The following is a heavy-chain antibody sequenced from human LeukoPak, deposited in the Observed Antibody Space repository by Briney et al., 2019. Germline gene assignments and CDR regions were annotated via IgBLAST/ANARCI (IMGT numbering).Heavy chain of an antibody. CDR1: GFTFSSYA. Sequence: GGSLRLSCAASGFTFSSYAMHWVRQAPGKGLEWVAVIWYDGSNKYYADSVKGRFTISRDNSKNTLYLQMNSLRAEDTAVYYCARALGVYYYYGMDVWGQGTTVTVSS. V-gene: IGHV3-33*08. D-gene: IGHD3-16*01. J-gene: IGHJ6*02. CDR3: ARALGVYYYYGMDV. CDR2: IWYDGSNK.